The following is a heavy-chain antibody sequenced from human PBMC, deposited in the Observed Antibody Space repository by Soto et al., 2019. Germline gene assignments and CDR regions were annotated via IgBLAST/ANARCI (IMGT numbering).Heavy chain of an antibody. V-gene: IGHV3-53*01. J-gene: IGHJ4*02. CDR2: IYSGGTT. D-gene: IGHD3-22*01. CDR3: ARANYYDTNGYYFDY. CDR1: GLSVSSNY. Sequence: PGGSLRLSCAVSGLSVSSNYMSWVRQAPGKGLEWVSIIYSGGTTYYADSVKGRFTISRDNSKNTLYLQMNSLRAEDTAIYYCARANYYDTNGYYFDYWGQGTLVTVSS.